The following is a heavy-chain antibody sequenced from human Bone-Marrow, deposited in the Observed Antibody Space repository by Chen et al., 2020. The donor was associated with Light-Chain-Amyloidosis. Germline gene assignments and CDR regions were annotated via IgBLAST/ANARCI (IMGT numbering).Heavy chain of an antibody. CDR2: ISFDG. Sequence: QVQLVESGGGVVQPGTSPRLSCVGSGFPFSSHAMHWVRQAPGRGLEWVAVISFDGRADSVQGRFTVSRDNSKSTLYLQMDSLRPDDTAVYYCARTLRYGHQVYFDYWGQGTLVTVSS. CDR1: GFPFSSHA. CDR3: ARTLRYGHQVYFDY. V-gene: IGHV3-30*04. J-gene: IGHJ4*02. D-gene: IGHD3-9*01.